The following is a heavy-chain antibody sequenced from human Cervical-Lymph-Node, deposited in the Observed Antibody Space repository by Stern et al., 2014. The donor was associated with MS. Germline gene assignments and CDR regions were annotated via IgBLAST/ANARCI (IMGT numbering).Heavy chain of an antibody. V-gene: IGHV1-69*06. CDR2: LKRPVGTA. J-gene: IGHJ5*02. D-gene: IGHD3-10*01. Sequence: VQLVESGADVKKPGSAVRISCKASGGASWLRQAPGHGLEYRGGLKRPVGTAHYPQSCQGRLTRTAGTSRNTTYTELRGLRPDDTAVYYCARGTGDNWFDPWGQGTLVSVSS. CDR1: GGA. CDR3: ARGTGDNWFDP.